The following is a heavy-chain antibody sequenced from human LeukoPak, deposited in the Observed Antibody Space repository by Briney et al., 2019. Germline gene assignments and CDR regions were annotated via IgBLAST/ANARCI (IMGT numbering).Heavy chain of an antibody. D-gene: IGHD5-18*01. V-gene: IGHV3-23*01. CDR3: AKRGYNYGFFDY. J-gene: IGHJ4*02. CDR2: ISGSGDST. Sequence: GGSLRLSCAASGFTFSSYAMNWVRQAPGKGLEWVSVISGSGDSTFYADSVKGRFTISRDNSKNTLYLQMNSLTAEDTAVYYCAKRGYNYGFFDYWGQGTPVTVSS. CDR1: GFTFSSYA.